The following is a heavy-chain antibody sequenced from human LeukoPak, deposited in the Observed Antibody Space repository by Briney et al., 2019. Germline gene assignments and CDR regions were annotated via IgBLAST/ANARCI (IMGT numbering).Heavy chain of an antibody. CDR1: SASVSSYY. CDR3: AKDQNTVATAPFDY. J-gene: IGHJ4*02. Sequence: ASETLSLTCTVSSASVSSYYWSWVRQPPGGGLEWVSAINSAGSTYYGDSVRGRFTISRDNSKNVLYLQMNSLRAEDTALYYCAKDQNTVATAPFDYWGQGTLVTVSS. D-gene: IGHD4-17*01. CDR2: INSAGST. V-gene: IGHV3-53*01.